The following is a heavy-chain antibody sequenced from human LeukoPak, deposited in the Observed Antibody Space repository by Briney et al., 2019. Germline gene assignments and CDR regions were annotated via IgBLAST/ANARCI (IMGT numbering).Heavy chain of an antibody. CDR2: ISYDGSNK. D-gene: IGHD3-10*01. J-gene: IGHJ6*02. Sequence: PGGSLRLSCAASGFTFSSYAMHWVRQAPGKGLEWVAVISYDGSNKYYADSVKGRLTISRDNSKNTLYLQMNSLRAEDTAVYYCARDVAGYGMDVWGQGTTVTVSS. V-gene: IGHV3-30-3*01. CDR1: GFTFSSYA. CDR3: ARDVAGYGMDV.